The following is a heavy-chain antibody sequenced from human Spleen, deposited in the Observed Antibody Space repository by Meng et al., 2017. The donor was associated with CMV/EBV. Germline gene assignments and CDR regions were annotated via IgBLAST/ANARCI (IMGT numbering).Heavy chain of an antibody. D-gene: IGHD2-2*01. Sequence: SETLSLTCAISGDSVSSNSAAWNWIRQSPSRGLEWLGRTYYRSKWYNDYAVSVKSRITINPDTSQNQFSLQLNSVTPEDTAVYYCARRIVVVPAASSGYYGMDVWGQGTTVTVSS. V-gene: IGHV6-1*01. J-gene: IGHJ6*02. CDR3: ARRIVVVPAASSGYYGMDV. CDR2: TYYRSKWYN. CDR1: GDSVSSNSAA.